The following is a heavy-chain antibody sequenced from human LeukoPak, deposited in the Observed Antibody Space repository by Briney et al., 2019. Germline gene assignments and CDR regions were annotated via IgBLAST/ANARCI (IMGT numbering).Heavy chain of an antibody. J-gene: IGHJ4*01. Sequence: GGSLRLSCAVSGFTFTSYWMNWVRQAPGKGLEWVASINQNGVEKSSVDSVKGRFTISRDNAKNSLYLQMSSLRAEDTAVYYCARDGTAAGLYFDLWVQGTLVTVSS. CDR1: GFTFTSYW. CDR3: ARDGTAAGLYFDL. V-gene: IGHV3-7*01. D-gene: IGHD6-13*01. CDR2: INQNGVEK.